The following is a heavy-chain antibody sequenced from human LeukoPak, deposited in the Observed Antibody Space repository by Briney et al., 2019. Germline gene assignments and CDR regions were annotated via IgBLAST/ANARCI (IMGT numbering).Heavy chain of an antibody. J-gene: IGHJ4*02. CDR3: AKNLPPTYYDDSSGYWLVDY. CDR1: GFTFSSYG. CDR2: ICYDGSTK. V-gene: IGHV3-33*06. Sequence: PGGSLRLSCAASGFTFSSYGMHWVRQAPGKGLEWVALICYDGSTKYYADSVKGRFTISRDNSKNTLYLEMNSLRLEDTAVYYCAKNLPPTYYDDSSGYWLVDYWGQGTLVSVSS. D-gene: IGHD3-22*01.